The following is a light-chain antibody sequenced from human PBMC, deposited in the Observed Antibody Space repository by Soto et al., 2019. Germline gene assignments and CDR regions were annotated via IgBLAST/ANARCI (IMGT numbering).Light chain of an antibody. Sequence: EIVLTQSPATLSLSRGERATLSCRASQSVSSYLAWYQQKPGQAPRLLIYDASNRATGIPARFSGSGSGTDFTLTISSLEPEDFAVYYCQQRRTFGQGTKVDIK. CDR3: QQRRT. J-gene: IGKJ1*01. CDR1: QSVSSY. CDR2: DAS. V-gene: IGKV3-11*01.